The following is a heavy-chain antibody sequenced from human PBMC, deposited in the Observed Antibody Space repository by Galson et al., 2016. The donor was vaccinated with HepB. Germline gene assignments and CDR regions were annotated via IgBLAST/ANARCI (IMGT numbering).Heavy chain of an antibody. CDR2: INTGGDT. CDR3: AARPGRQFWPAPLDF. J-gene: IGHJ4*02. D-gene: IGHD3-10*01. V-gene: IGHV3-53*01. Sequence: SLRLSCAASVITVSDTYMIWVRQAPGTGLEWVSGINTGGDTYYADSVKGRFTTPRDNSKNTLYLQMNNLRAEDAARYYCAARPGRQFWPAPLDFWGQGTLVTVSS. CDR1: VITVSDTY.